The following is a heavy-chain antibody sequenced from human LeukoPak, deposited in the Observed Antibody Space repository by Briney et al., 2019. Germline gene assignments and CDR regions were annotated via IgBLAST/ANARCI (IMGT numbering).Heavy chain of an antibody. CDR3: ARSGYNWNPNYYYYYMDV. CDR1: GGTFSSYA. Sequence: SVKVSCKASGGTFSSYAISWVRQAPGQGLEWMGGIIPIFGTANYAQKFQGRVTITADKSTSTAYMELSSLRSEDTAVYYCARSGYNWNPNYYYYYMDVWGKGTTVTVSS. J-gene: IGHJ6*03. V-gene: IGHV1-69*06. CDR2: IIPIFGTA. D-gene: IGHD1-20*01.